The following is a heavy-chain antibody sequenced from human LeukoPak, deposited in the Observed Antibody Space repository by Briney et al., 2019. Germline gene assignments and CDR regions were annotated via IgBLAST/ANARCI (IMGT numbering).Heavy chain of an antibody. Sequence: ASVKVSCKASGYTFTSYYMHWVRQAPGQGLEWMGIINPSGGSTSYAQKFQGRVTMTRDMSTSTVYMELRSLRSDDTAVYYCARAWGDRSGYRRAFDIWGQGTMVTVSS. D-gene: IGHD3-22*01. V-gene: IGHV1-46*01. CDR2: INPSGGST. CDR1: GYTFTSYY. J-gene: IGHJ3*02. CDR3: ARAWGDRSGYRRAFDI.